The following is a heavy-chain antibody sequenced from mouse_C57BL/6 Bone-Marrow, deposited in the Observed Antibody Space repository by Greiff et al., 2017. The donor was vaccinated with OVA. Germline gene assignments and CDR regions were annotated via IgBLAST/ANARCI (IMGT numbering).Heavy chain of an antibody. D-gene: IGHD1-1*01. J-gene: IGHJ1*03. CDR1: GYTFTSYW. CDR2: IDPSDSYT. Sequence: VKLQQPGAELVMPGASVKLSCKASGYTFTSYWMHWVKQRPGQGLEWIGEIDPSDSYTNYNQKFKGKSTLTVDKSSSTAYMQLSSLTSEDSAVYYCARGYYGSSLWYFDVWGTGTTVTVSS. V-gene: IGHV1-69*01. CDR3: ARGYYGSSLWYFDV.